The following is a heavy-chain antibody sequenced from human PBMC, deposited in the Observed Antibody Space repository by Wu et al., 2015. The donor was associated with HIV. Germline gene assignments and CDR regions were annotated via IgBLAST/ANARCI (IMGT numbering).Heavy chain of an antibody. J-gene: IGHJ6*03. V-gene: IGHV1-2*02. CDR3: ARGWTMVQLPIATRYYYYMDV. CDR2: INPNSGGT. CDR1: GYTFTDYY. Sequence: QVQLVQSGAEVKKPGASVKVSCQASGYTFTDYYIHWVRQAPGQGFEWMGWINPNSGGTNYAQKFQGRVTMTRDTSISTAYMDVSGLRSDDTALYYCARGWTMVQLPIATRYYYYMDVWGKGTTVIVSS. D-gene: IGHD1-1*01.